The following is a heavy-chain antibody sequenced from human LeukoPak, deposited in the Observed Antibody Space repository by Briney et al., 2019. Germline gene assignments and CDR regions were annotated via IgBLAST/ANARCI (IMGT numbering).Heavy chain of an antibody. Sequence: NTGGSLRLSCAASGFTFSSYSMNWVRQAPGKGLEWVSSISSSSSYIYYADSVKGRFTISRDNAKNSLYLQMNSLRAEDTAVYYCARDGDTAMVTGGFDYWGQGTLVTVSS. V-gene: IGHV3-21*01. D-gene: IGHD5-18*01. CDR3: ARDGDTAMVTGGFDY. CDR1: GFTFSSYS. CDR2: ISSSSSYI. J-gene: IGHJ4*02.